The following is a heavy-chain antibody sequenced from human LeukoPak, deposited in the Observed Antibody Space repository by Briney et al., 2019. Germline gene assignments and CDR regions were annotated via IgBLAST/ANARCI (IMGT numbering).Heavy chain of an antibody. D-gene: IGHD2-2*01. V-gene: IGHV3-11*01. Sequence: PGGSLRLSCAASGFTFSVYYMSWIRQAPGKGLEWVSYISSSGSTIYYADSVKGRFTISRDNAKNSLYLQMNSLRAEDTAVYYCARDQDCSSTSCYLLAFDIWGQGTMVTVSS. CDR2: ISSSGSTI. J-gene: IGHJ3*02. CDR3: ARDQDCSSTSCYLLAFDI. CDR1: GFTFSVYY.